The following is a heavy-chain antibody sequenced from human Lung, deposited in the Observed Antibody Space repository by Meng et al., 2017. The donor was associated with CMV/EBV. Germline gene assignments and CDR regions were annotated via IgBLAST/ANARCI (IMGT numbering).Heavy chain of an antibody. CDR2: ISHSGST. D-gene: IGHD2-15*01. Sequence: SETLSLTCAVYGGSFSGFYWSWIRQPPGKGLEWIGAISHSGSTNYKPSLKSRVTISVDTSKNQFSLKLNSLTAADTAVYYCARGTGSPPRSKLLGSRRTRDFYYGLDVXGQGXTVTVSS. CDR1: GGSFSGFY. CDR3: ARGTGSPPRSKLLGSRRTRDFYYGLDV. J-gene: IGHJ6*02. V-gene: IGHV4-34*01.